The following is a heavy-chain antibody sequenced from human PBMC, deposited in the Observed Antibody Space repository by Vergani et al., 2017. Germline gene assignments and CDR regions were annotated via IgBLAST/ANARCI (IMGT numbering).Heavy chain of an antibody. CDR2: INPNSGGT. CDR1: GYTFTGYY. Sequence: QVQLVQSGAEVKKPGASVKVSCKASGYTFTGYYMHWVRQAPGQGLEWMGWINPNSGGTSYAQKFQGRVTMIRDTSISTVYMELSRLRSDDRAAYYCARVKSMIRGVIGPFDYWSQASLVTVSS. CDR3: ARVKSMIRGVIGPFDY. D-gene: IGHD3-10*01. J-gene: IGHJ4*02. V-gene: IGHV1-2*02.